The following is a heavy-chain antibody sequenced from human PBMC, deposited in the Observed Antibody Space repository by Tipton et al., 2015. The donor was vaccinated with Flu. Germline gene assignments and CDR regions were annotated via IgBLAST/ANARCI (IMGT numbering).Heavy chain of an antibody. D-gene: IGHD3-3*01. Sequence: TLSLTCGVSGDSIRSSNYYWGWIRQPPGKGLEWIGNTFHSGNTYLNPSLKSRVTISIDTSKNQFSLKLSSVTAADTAVYYCARKWPTWSGDHRGYFDLWGRDTLVTVSS. CDR2: TFHSGNT. CDR3: ARKWPTWSGDHRGYFDL. V-gene: IGHV4-39*07. CDR1: GDSIRSSNYY. J-gene: IGHJ2*01.